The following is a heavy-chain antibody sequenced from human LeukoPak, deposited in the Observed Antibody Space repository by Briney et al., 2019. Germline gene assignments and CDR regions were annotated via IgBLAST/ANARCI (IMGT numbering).Heavy chain of an antibody. V-gene: IGHV3-11*06. D-gene: IGHD4-17*01. Sequence: GGSLRLSCAASGFTFNDYYMTWIRQAPGKGLEWVSSISSSSSYIYYADSVKGRFTISRDNAKNSLYLQMNSLRAEDTAVYYCARGRPNDYGDYVGLYGMDVWGQGTTVTVSS. CDR2: ISSSSSYI. CDR3: ARGRPNDYGDYVGLYGMDV. J-gene: IGHJ6*02. CDR1: GFTFNDYY.